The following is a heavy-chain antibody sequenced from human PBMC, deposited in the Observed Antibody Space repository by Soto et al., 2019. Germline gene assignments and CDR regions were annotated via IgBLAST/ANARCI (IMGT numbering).Heavy chain of an antibody. CDR1: GGSVSSGGYS. J-gene: IGHJ4*02. CDR2: IFYSGNT. CDR3: ARNPLRLPFDS. V-gene: IGHV4-61*08. Sequence: SETLSLTCTVSGGSVSSGGYSWSWIRQPPGKGLEWIGYIFYSGNTNYNPSLKNRVTISVDMSKNQFSLRLSSVTAADTAVYFCARNPLRLPFDSWGQGTLVTVSS.